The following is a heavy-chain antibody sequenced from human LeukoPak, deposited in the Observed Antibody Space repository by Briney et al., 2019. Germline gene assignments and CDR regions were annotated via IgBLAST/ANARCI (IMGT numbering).Heavy chain of an antibody. J-gene: IGHJ4*02. Sequence: PSETLSPTCTVSGGSISSYYWSWIRQPPGKGLEWIGYIYYSGSTNYNPSLKSRVTISVDTSKNQFSLKLSSVTAADTAVYYCAGEPGIAVAGGDYWGQGTLVTVSS. D-gene: IGHD6-19*01. V-gene: IGHV4-59*01. CDR1: GGSISSYY. CDR2: IYYSGST. CDR3: AGEPGIAVAGGDY.